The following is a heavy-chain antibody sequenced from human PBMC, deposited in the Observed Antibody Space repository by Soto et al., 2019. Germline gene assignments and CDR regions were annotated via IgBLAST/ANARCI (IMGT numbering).Heavy chain of an antibody. V-gene: IGHV1-8*01. Sequence: ASGKDSWEESGNSVDRYDINWVRQATGQGLEYLGWMNPNSGNTGYVQKFQGRVTMTWDSSITTAYMELSSLRSEDTAVYFCARGVKYGAYSRWFDPWG. CDR1: GNSVDRYD. J-gene: IGHJ5*02. CDR3: ARGVKYGAYSRWFDP. D-gene: IGHD4-17*01. CDR2: MNPNSGNT.